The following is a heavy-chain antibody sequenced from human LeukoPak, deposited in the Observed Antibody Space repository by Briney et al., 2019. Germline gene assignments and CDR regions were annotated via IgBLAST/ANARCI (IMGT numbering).Heavy chain of an antibody. V-gene: IGHV3-23*01. CDR3: AKSLIGSGYGWAPFDY. D-gene: IGHD5-12*01. Sequence: AGSLRLSCAASGFTFTSYAMSWVRQAPGKGLEWGSAISGSGGDTYYADSVKGRFTISRDNSKNTLYLQMNSLRAEDTAVYYCAKSLIGSGYGWAPFDYWGQGTLVTVSS. J-gene: IGHJ4*02. CDR1: GFTFTSYA. CDR2: ISGSGGDT.